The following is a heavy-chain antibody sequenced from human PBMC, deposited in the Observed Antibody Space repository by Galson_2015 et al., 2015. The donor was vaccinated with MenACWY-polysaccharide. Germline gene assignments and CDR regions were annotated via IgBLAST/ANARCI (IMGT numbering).Heavy chain of an antibody. Sequence: SLRLSCAASGFSSSGFAMNWVRQAPGKGLEWISYITSSSTTIHYADSVRGRFTISRDNAKNSLYLQMNNLRDDDTATYYCARVYQDHSGVDYWGQGTLVTVSS. CDR1: GFSSSGFA. J-gene: IGHJ4*02. CDR3: ARVYQDHSGVDY. CDR2: ITSSSTTI. V-gene: IGHV3-48*02. D-gene: IGHD4/OR15-4a*01.